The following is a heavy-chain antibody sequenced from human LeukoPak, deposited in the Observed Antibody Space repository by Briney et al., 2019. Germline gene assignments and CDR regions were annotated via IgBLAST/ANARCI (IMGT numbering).Heavy chain of an antibody. J-gene: IGHJ3*02. CDR2: FYYSGST. V-gene: IGHV4-39*01. Sequence: SETLSLTCTVSGGSISSSSSYWGWIRQPPGKGLEWIGSFYYSGSTCYNPSLKSRVTISVDTSKNQFSLKLSSVTAADTAVYYCARRMATVTDTFDIWGRGTMVSVSS. D-gene: IGHD5-24*01. CDR3: ARRMATVTDTFDI. CDR1: GGSISSSSSY.